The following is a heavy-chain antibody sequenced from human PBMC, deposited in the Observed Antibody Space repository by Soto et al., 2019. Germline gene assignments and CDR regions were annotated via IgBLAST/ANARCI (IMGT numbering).Heavy chain of an antibody. CDR2: INHSGST. J-gene: IGHJ6*03. CDR1: GGSFSGYY. V-gene: IGHV4-34*01. CDR3: ARASRSGYRSTYYYYMDV. D-gene: IGHD3-3*01. Sequence: PSETLSLTCAVYGGSFSGYYWSWIRQPPGKGLEWIVEINHSGSTNYNPSLKSRVTISVDTSKNQFSLKLSSVTAADTAVYYCARASRSGYRSTYYYYMDVWGKGTTVTVSS.